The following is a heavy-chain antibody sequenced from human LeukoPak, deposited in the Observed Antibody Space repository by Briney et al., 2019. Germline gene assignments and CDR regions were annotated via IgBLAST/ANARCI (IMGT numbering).Heavy chain of an antibody. Sequence: SETLSLTCSVSGGSISGYYWSWVRQPPGKGLEWVGYIAYSGSTFYNPSLKSRVTISVDTPKNQFSLRLSPVTAADTAVYYCLRHTAATTLDYWGQGTLVTVSS. J-gene: IGHJ4*02. CDR1: GGSISGYY. CDR2: IAYSGST. CDR3: LRHTAATTLDY. V-gene: IGHV4-59*08. D-gene: IGHD1-1*01.